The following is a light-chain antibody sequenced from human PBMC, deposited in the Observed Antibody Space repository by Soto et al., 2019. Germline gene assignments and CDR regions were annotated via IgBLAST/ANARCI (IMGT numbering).Light chain of an antibody. Sequence: QSALTQPASVSGSPGQSITISCTGTSSDVGSYNLVSWYQQHPGKAPKLLVYRNNQRPSGVPDRFSSSKSGTSASLAITGLRSEDEADYYCAAWDDTLSGVVFGGGTKLTVL. CDR1: SSDVGSYNL. CDR2: RNN. V-gene: IGLV2-14*02. CDR3: AAWDDTLSGVV. J-gene: IGLJ2*01.